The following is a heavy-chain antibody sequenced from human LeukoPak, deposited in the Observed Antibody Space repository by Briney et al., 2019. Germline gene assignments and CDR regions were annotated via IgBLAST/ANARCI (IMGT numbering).Heavy chain of an antibody. CDR2: IWYDGSNK. CDR3: ARDRGGTSPYF. Sequence: PGGSLRLSCAASGFTVSSNYMSWVRQAPGKGLEWVAFIWYDGSNKYYADSVKGRFTISRDNSKNTLDLQMTSLRAEDTAVYYCARDRGGTSPYFWGQGTLVTVSS. J-gene: IGHJ4*02. D-gene: IGHD3/OR15-3a*01. CDR1: GFTVSSNY. V-gene: IGHV3-33*08.